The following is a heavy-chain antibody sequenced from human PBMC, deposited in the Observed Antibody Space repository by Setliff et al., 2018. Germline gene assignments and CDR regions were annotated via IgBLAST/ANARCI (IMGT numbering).Heavy chain of an antibody. CDR1: GFTFSSYW. D-gene: IGHD6-19*01. J-gene: IGHJ4*02. CDR3: ARVASGWWWFDY. Sequence: GGSLRLSCAASGFTFSSYWMHWVRQAPGKGLVWVSRINPDGSTTSYADSVKGRFIISRDNAKNTVYLQMNSLRAEDTAVYYCARVASGWWWFDYWGQGTLVTVSS. V-gene: IGHV3-74*01. CDR2: INPDGSTT.